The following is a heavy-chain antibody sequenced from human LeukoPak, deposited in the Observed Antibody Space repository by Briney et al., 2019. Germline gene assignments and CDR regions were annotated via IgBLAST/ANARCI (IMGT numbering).Heavy chain of an antibody. CDR1: GFTFSAYG. CDR2: ISGSGGST. Sequence: GGSLRLSCVASGFTFSAYGMSWVRQAPGKGLEWVSAISGSGGSTYYADSVKGRFTISRDNSKNTLYLQMNSLRAEDTAVYYCARGLAHYYDSSAYFLDYWGQGTLVTVSS. V-gene: IGHV3-23*01. J-gene: IGHJ4*02. CDR3: ARGLAHYYDSSAYFLDY. D-gene: IGHD3-22*01.